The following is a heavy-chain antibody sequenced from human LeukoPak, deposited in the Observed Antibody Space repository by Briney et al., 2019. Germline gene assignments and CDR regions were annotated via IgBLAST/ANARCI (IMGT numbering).Heavy chain of an antibody. CDR2: IYYSRST. Sequence: PSETLSLTCTVSGGSISSSSYYWGWIRQPPGKGLEWIGSIYYSRSTYYNPSLKSRVTISVDTSKNQFSLKLSSVTAADTAVYYCARLHRRVRGVIDWFDPWGQGTLVTVSS. V-gene: IGHV4-39*01. D-gene: IGHD3-10*01. J-gene: IGHJ5*02. CDR3: ARLHRRVRGVIDWFDP. CDR1: GGSISSSSYY.